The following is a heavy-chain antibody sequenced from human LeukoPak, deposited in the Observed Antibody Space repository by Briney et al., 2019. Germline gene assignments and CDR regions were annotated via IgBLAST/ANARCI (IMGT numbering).Heavy chain of an antibody. D-gene: IGHD2-2*01. CDR3: ARRNCSSASCYVDY. V-gene: IGHV3-66*04. J-gene: IGHJ4*02. Sequence: GGSLRLSCAASGFTVGSTSMNWVRQAPGKGLEWVSVLYSSGNTYYADSVKGRFTISRDNSKNTLFLQMNGQRAEDTAVYYCARRNCSSASCYVDYWGQGTLVTVSS. CDR2: LYSSGNT. CDR1: GFTVGSTS.